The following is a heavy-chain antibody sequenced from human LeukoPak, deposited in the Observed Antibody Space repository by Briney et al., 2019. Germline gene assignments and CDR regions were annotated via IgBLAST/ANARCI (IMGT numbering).Heavy chain of an antibody. D-gene: IGHD5-18*01. CDR2: IYYSGST. J-gene: IGHJ4*02. V-gene: IGHV4-31*03. CDR1: GGSISSGGYY. Sequence: SETLSLTCTVSGGSISSGGYYWSWIRQHPGKGLEWIGYIYYSGSTYYNPSLKSRVTISVDTSKNQFSLKLSPVTAADTAVYYCARVLQLWLHDYWGQGTLVTVSS. CDR3: ARVLQLWLHDY.